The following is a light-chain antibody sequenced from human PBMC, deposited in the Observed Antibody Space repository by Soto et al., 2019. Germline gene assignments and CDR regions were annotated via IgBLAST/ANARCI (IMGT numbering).Light chain of an antibody. CDR1: HNISSY. V-gene: IGKV1-39*01. CDR2: GAI. Sequence: DMQMTQSPSPLSAPVGERVTITCRASHNISSYLNWYQQQPGKPPNLLIYGAIHLPSRVPSRFSGTRSATHFTLTISSPEPGDFATYYCEQTFDPPFTFDPGTTVDI. CDR3: EQTFDPPFT. J-gene: IGKJ3*01.